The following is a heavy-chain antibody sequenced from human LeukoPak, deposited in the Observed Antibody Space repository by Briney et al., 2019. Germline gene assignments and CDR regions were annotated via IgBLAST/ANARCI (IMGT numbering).Heavy chain of an antibody. CDR1: GFTFSSYG. Sequence: PGGSLRLSCVASGFTFSSYGMHWVRQAPGKGLEWVAVIWYDGSNKYYADSVKGRFTISRDNSKNTLYLQMNSLRAEDTAVYYCARHRRYDFWSGPRSYFDYWGQGTLVTVSS. CDR2: IWYDGSNK. D-gene: IGHD3-3*01. J-gene: IGHJ4*02. CDR3: ARHRRYDFWSGPRSYFDY. V-gene: IGHV3-33*01.